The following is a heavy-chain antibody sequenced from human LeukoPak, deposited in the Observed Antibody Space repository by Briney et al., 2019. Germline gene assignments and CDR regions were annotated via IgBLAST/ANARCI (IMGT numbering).Heavy chain of an antibody. CDR1: GGSISSGVYY. CDR3: ARHNYGDYFPALSLDY. J-gene: IGHJ4*02. V-gene: IGHV4-39*01. D-gene: IGHD4-17*01. Sequence: SETLSLTCTVSGGSISSGVYYWGWIRQAPGQGLEWIGTISYSENTNNNPSLKSRVTISVDMSKNQLSLKLNSVTAADTAVYYCARHNYGDYFPALSLDYWGQGTLVTVSS. CDR2: ISYSENT.